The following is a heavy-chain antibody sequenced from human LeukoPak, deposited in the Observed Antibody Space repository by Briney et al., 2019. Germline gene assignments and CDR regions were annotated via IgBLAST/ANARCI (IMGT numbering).Heavy chain of an antibody. V-gene: IGHV3-30*02. D-gene: IGHD3-10*01. Sequence: PGGSLRLSCAASGFTFSTYGMEWVRQAPGKGLEWVAFIHYDRSNPYYADSVKGRFTISRDNSKNTLYLQMNSLRVEDTAVYYCARDGGGSFDYWGQGTLVTVSS. CDR2: IHYDRSNP. CDR3: ARDGGGSFDY. CDR1: GFTFSTYG. J-gene: IGHJ4*02.